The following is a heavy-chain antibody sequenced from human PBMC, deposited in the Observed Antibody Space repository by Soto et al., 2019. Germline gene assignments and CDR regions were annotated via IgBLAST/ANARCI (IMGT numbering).Heavy chain of an antibody. Sequence: QVQLVQSGAEVKKPGASVKVSCKASGYTFTSYGISWVRQAPGQGLEWMGWISAYNGNTNYAQKLQGRVTMTTDTSTSTAYVELRSLRSDDTAVYYCARDPYNSSSWYDAFDIWGQGTMVTVSS. CDR2: ISAYNGNT. CDR3: ARDPYNSSSWYDAFDI. CDR1: GYTFTSYG. J-gene: IGHJ3*02. V-gene: IGHV1-18*01. D-gene: IGHD6-13*01.